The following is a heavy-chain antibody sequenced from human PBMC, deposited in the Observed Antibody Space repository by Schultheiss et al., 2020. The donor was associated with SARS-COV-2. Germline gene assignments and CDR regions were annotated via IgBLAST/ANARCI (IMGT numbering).Heavy chain of an antibody. J-gene: IGHJ6*03. CDR1: GGSISSYY. CDR3: AREFGMVATRRYYYYMDV. V-gene: IGHV4-4*07. CDR2: IYTSGST. Sequence: GSLRLSCTVSGGSISSYYWSWIRQPAGKGLEWIGRIYTSGSTNYNPSLKSRVTMSVDTSKNQFSLKLSSVTAADTAVYYCAREFGMVATRRYYYYMDVWGKGTTVTVSS. D-gene: IGHD5-12*01.